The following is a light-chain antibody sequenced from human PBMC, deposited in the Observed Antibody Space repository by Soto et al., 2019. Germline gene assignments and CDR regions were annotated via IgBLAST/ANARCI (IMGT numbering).Light chain of an antibody. CDR3: HQYNNWPPLT. CDR1: QSVSSN. CDR2: GAS. V-gene: IGKV3-15*01. Sequence: EIVMTQSPATLSASPGERATLSCRAGQSVSSNLAWYQQKPGQAPRLLIYGASTRATGIPARFSGSGSGTEFTLTISSLQSEDFAVYYCHQYNNWPPLTFGQGTKVEIK. J-gene: IGKJ1*01.